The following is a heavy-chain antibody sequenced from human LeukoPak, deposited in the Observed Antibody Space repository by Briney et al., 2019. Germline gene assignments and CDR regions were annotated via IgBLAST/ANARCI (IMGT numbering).Heavy chain of an antibody. Sequence: GASVTVSCKASGYTFTGYYMHWVRQAPGQGLEWMGWINPNSGVTNYAQKCHSRVTMTRDTSISTAYMELSRLRSDDTAVYYCARSSYCSGGSCYGRLSDYGGQGTLVTVSS. V-gene: IGHV1-2*02. CDR3: ARSSYCSGGSCYGRLSDY. J-gene: IGHJ4*02. CDR2: INPNSGVT. CDR1: GYTFTGYY. D-gene: IGHD2-15*01.